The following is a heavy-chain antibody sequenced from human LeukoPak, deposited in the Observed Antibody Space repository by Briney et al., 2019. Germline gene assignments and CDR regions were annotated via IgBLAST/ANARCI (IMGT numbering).Heavy chain of an antibody. CDR2: TTWNSATI. CDR1: GFTFDEYA. V-gene: IGHV3-9*01. Sequence: QTGGSLRLSCAASGFTFDEYAMHWVRQPPGKGLEWVAGTTWNSATIGYADSVRGRFTISRDNAKNSLSLQMNSLRAEDTALYYCAKDIVVRGAKWDGFGFWGQGTMVTVSS. D-gene: IGHD3-10*01. J-gene: IGHJ3*01. CDR3: AKDIVVRGAKWDGFGF.